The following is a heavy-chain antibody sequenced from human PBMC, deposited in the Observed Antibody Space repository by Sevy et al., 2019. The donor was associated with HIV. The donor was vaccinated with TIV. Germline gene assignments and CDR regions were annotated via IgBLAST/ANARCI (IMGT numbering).Heavy chain of an antibody. Sequence: GGSLRLSCAASGFTFSSYAMSWVRQAPGKGLEWVSAISGSGGSTYYADSVKGRFTISRDNSKNTLYLQMNSLRAEDTAVYYCAKDRVILWIGESMTEFDYWGQGTLVTVSS. D-gene: IGHD3-10*01. CDR3: AKDRVILWIGESMTEFDY. CDR1: GFTFSSYA. CDR2: ISGSGGST. V-gene: IGHV3-23*01. J-gene: IGHJ4*02.